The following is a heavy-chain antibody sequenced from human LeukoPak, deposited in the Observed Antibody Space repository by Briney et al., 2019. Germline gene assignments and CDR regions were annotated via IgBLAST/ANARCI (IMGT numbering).Heavy chain of an antibody. CDR2: IYYSGTT. Sequence: SETLSLTCTVSGGSISAYYWSWIRQPPGKGLEWIGYIYYSGTTNYNPSPKSRVTISVDTSKNQFYLKLSSVTAADTAVYYCAREEMASGYYFDYWGQGTLVTASS. CDR1: GGSISAYY. J-gene: IGHJ4*02. D-gene: IGHD5-24*01. CDR3: AREEMASGYYFDY. V-gene: IGHV4-59*01.